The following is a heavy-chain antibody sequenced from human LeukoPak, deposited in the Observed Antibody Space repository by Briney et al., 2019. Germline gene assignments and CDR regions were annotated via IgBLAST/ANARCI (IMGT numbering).Heavy chain of an antibody. J-gene: IGHJ6*02. V-gene: IGHV4-34*01. Sequence: PSETLSLTCAVYGGSFSGYYWSWIRQPPGKGLEWIGEINHSGSTNYNPSLKSRVTISVDTSKNQFSLKLSSVTAADTAVYYCARDDIVVVVAVGPSYGMDVWGQGTTVTVSS. D-gene: IGHD2-15*01. CDR1: GGSFSGYY. CDR3: ARDDIVVVVAVGPSYGMDV. CDR2: INHSGST.